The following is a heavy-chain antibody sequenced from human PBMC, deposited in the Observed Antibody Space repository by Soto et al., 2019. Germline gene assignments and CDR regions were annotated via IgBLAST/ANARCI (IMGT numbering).Heavy chain of an antibody. CDR1: RFTFSSYE. Sequence: GAVRLSSAAFRFTFSSYEINCVRQAPGNRLEWVSYISSSGSARYYADSGKGRFTISRDNGKNSLYLQMNSLRAEDTAVYYCARQYYDFWSGYSRDYYGTDVWGQGTTVTVSS. CDR3: ARQYYDFWSGYSRDYYGTDV. CDR2: ISSSGSAR. J-gene: IGHJ6*02. D-gene: IGHD3-3*01. V-gene: IGHV3-48*03.